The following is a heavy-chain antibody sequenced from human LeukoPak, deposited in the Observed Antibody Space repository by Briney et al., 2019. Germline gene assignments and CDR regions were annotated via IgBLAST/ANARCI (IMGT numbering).Heavy chain of an antibody. CDR2: ITTSGGGT. J-gene: IGHJ4*02. CDR3: AKGGVRSTPLDY. Sequence: GGSLRPSCTASGFTFSSYAMTWVRQAPGKGLEWVSVITTSGGGTYYADSVKGRFTISRDNSKNTLYLQMNTLRAEDTAVYYCAKGGVRSTPLDYWGQGTLVTVSS. V-gene: IGHV3-23*01. CDR1: GFTFSSYA. D-gene: IGHD3-10*01.